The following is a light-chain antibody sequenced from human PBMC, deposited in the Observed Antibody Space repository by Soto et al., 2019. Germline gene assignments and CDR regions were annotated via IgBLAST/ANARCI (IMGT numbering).Light chain of an antibody. Sequence: EIVLTQSPATLSLSPGERATLSCRASQSVSSYLAWYQQKPGQAPRLLIYDASNRATGIPVRFGGSGSGTDFTLTISSLEPEDFAVYYCQQRSNWPITFGQGTRLEIK. CDR1: QSVSSY. V-gene: IGKV3-11*01. J-gene: IGKJ5*01. CDR3: QQRSNWPIT. CDR2: DAS.